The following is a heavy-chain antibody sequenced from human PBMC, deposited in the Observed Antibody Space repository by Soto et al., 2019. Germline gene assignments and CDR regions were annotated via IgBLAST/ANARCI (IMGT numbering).Heavy chain of an antibody. V-gene: IGHV1-69*06. CDR2: IILIFGTA. J-gene: IGHJ6*02. CDR3: ARATYSGSYYYYYYGMDV. CDR1: GGTFSSYA. Sequence: QVQLVQSGAEVKKPGSSVKVSCKASGGTFSSYAISWVRQAPGQGLEWMGGIILIFGTANYAQKFQGRVTITADKSTSTAYMELSSLRSEDTAVYYCARATYSGSYYYYYYGMDVWGQGTTVTVSS. D-gene: IGHD1-26*01.